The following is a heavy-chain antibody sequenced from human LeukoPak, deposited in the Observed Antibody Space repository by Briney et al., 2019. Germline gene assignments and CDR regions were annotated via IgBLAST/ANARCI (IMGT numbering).Heavy chain of an antibody. CDR3: AKDLGGSGSYSGYFDY. CDR1: GFTFSSYA. D-gene: IGHD3-10*01. J-gene: IGHJ4*02. V-gene: IGHV3-23*01. Sequence: GGSLRLSCAASGFTFSSYAMSWVRQAPGKGLEWVSAISCSGGSTYYADSVKGRFTISRDNSKNTLYLQMNSLRAEDTAVYYCAKDLGGSGSYSGYFDYWGQGTLVTVSS. CDR2: ISCSGGST.